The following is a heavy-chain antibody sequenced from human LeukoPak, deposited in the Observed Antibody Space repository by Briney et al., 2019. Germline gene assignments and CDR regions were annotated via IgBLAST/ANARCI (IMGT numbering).Heavy chain of an antibody. CDR3: AKDIVVIPARGDYMDV. CDR1: GFTFSSYS. CDR2: ISSSSSTI. Sequence: PGGSQRLSCAAPGFTFSSYSMNWVRQAPGKGLEWVSYISSSSSTIYYADSVKGRFTISRDNAKNSLYLQMNSLRAEDTAVYYCAKDIVVIPARGDYMDVWGKGTTVTVSS. D-gene: IGHD2-2*01. J-gene: IGHJ6*03. V-gene: IGHV3-48*01.